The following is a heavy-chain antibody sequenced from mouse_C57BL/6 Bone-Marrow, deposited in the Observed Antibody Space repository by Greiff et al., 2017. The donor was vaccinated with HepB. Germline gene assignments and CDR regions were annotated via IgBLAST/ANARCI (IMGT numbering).Heavy chain of an antibody. CDR1: GFTFSSYG. CDR3: ARLPLFYFWFAY. D-gene: IGHD2-1*01. Sequence: DVHLVESGGDLVKPGGSLKLSCAASGFTFSSYGMSWVRQTPDKRLEWVATISSGGSYTYYPDSVKGRFTISRDNAKNTLYLQMSSLKSEDTAMYYCARLPLFYFWFAYWGQGTLVTVSA. J-gene: IGHJ3*01. V-gene: IGHV5-6*01. CDR2: ISSGGSYT.